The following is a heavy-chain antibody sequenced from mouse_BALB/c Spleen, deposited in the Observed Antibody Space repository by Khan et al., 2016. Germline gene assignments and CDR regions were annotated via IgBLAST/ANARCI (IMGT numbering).Heavy chain of an antibody. V-gene: IGHV5-2*01. CDR2: INSDGGST. J-gene: IGHJ3*01. CDR3: ARHEDGNWFAY. D-gene: IGHD2-1*01. Sequence: EVELVESGGGLVQPGESLKLSCESNEYEFPSHDMSWVRKTPEKRLELVAAINSDGGSTYYPDTMERRFIISIDNTKKTLYLQMTSMSFEVTAFYYCARHEDGNWFAYWGQGTLVTVSA. CDR1: EYEFPSHD.